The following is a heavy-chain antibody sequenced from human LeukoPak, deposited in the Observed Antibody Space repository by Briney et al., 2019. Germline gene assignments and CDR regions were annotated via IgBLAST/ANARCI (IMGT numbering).Heavy chain of an antibody. CDR3: ARDPGSGYEEHFDY. CDR1: GFTVSDYY. V-gene: IGHV3-11*01. CDR2: ISSSGSTI. D-gene: IGHD5-12*01. Sequence: PGGSLRLSCAVSGFTVSDYYMSWIRQAPGKGLEWVSYISSSGSTIYYADSVKGRFTISRDNAKDSLYLQMNSLRAEDTAVYYCARDPGSGYEEHFDYWGQGTLVTVSS. J-gene: IGHJ4*02.